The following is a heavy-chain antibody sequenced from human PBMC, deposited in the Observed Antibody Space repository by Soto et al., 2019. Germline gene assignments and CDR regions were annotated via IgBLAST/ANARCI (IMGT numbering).Heavy chain of an antibody. Sequence: GGSLRLSCAASGFTFSSYWMHWVRQAPGKGLVWVSRINSDGSSTSYADSVKGRFTISRDNAKNTLYLQMNSLRAEDTAVYYCARDDYGSGSPEGYYYYGMDVWGQGTTVTVS. CDR1: GFTFSSYW. CDR3: ARDDYGSGSPEGYYYYGMDV. V-gene: IGHV3-74*01. CDR2: INSDGSST. J-gene: IGHJ6*02. D-gene: IGHD3-10*01.